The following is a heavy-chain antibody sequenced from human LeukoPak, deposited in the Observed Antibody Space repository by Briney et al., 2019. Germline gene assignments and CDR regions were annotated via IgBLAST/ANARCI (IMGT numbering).Heavy chain of an antibody. CDR1: GGSISSYY. CDR3: ARVRRGWFDP. V-gene: IGHV4-59*01. J-gene: IGHJ5*02. Sequence: SETLSLTCTVSGGSISSYYWSWIRQPPGKGLEWIGYIYYSGSTNYNPSLKSRVTISVDTSKNQFTLKLSSVTAADTAVYYCARVRRGWFDPWGQGTLVTVSS. CDR2: IYYSGST.